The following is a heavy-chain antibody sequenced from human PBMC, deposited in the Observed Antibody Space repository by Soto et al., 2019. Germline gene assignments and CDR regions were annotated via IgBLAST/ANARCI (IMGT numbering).Heavy chain of an antibody. D-gene: IGHD2-2*01. J-gene: IGHJ6*02. V-gene: IGHV1-24*01. Sequence: ASVKVSCKVSGYTLTELSMHWVRQAPGKGLEWMGGFDPEDGETIYAQKFQGRVTMTEDTSTDTAYMELSSLRSEDTAVYYCATAEVVPAAIGFHYYYYGMDVWGQGTTVTVSS. CDR2: FDPEDGET. CDR3: ATAEVVPAAIGFHYYYYGMDV. CDR1: GYTLTELS.